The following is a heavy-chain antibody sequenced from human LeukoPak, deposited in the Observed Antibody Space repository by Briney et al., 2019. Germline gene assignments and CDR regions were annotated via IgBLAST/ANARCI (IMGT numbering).Heavy chain of an antibody. V-gene: IGHV5-51*01. Sequence: GESLKISCKGSGYSFTSYWIGWVRQMPGKGLEWMGIIYPGDSDTRYSPSLQGQVTISADKSISTAFLQWSSLKASDTAIYYCARLRSTTMAPLDYWGQGTLVTVSS. D-gene: IGHD4-11*01. CDR2: IYPGDSDT. CDR3: ARLRSTTMAPLDY. J-gene: IGHJ4*02. CDR1: GYSFTSYW.